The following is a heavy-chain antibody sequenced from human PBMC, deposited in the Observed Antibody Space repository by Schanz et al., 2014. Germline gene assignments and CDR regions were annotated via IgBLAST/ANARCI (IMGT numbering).Heavy chain of an antibody. D-gene: IGHD3-9*01. J-gene: IGHJ5*02. CDR1: GFTLSNYA. Sequence: EVQLLESGGGLVQPGGSLRLSCAASGFTLSNYAMSWVRQAPGKGLEWVSALSEGGGGTHYADSVRGRFTITSDSSKNTLYLQRSSLRADDTAVYYCAKAADWPVTRFDPWGQGTLVIVSS. CDR3: AKAADWPVTRFDP. V-gene: IGHV3-23*01. CDR2: LSEGGGGT.